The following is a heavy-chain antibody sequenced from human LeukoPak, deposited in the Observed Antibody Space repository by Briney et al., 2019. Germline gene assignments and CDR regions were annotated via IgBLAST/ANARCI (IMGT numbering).Heavy chain of an antibody. CDR2: TSGRGGGS. CDR1: GFTFSDYG. CDR3: AKQGRDWLRDYYYYMDV. J-gene: IGHJ6*03. D-gene: IGHD3-9*01. V-gene: IGHV3-23*01. Sequence: GGSLRLSCAASGFTFSDYGMSWVRQAPGKGLEWVSTTSGRGGGSFFADSVKGRFTISRDNSKNTLYLQMNSLRAEDTAVYYCAKQGRDWLRDYYYYMDVWGKGTTVTISS.